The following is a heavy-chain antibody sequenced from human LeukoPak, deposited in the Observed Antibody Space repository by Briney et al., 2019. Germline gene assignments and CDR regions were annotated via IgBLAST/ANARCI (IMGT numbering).Heavy chain of an antibody. CDR3: AKGPYDFWSGYHPSTPYDY. CDR1: GFTFSSYA. J-gene: IGHJ4*02. Sequence: GGSLRLSCAASGFTFSSYAMSWVRQAPGKGLEWVSAISGSGGSTYYADSVKGRFTISRDNSKNTLYLQMNSLRAEDTAVYYCAKGPYDFWSGYHPSTPYDYWGQGTLVTVSS. V-gene: IGHV3-23*01. D-gene: IGHD3-3*01. CDR2: ISGSGGST.